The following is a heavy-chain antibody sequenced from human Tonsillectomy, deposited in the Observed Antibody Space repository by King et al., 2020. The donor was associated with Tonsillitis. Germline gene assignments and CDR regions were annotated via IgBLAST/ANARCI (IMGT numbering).Heavy chain of an antibody. CDR2: ITGSVANV. CDR3: AGELWFGEFDAFDV. J-gene: IGHJ3*01. CDR1: GCTFSRYE. D-gene: IGHD3-10*01. V-gene: IGHV3-48*03. Sequence: VQLVESGGGLEQPGGSLRLSCAASGCTFSRYEMNWVRQSPGNGLEWVSYITGSVANVAYAYSVKGRFTISRDTTKDSVYLPMNSLRAEDTAVYYCAGELWFGEFDAFDVWGQGTMVTVSS.